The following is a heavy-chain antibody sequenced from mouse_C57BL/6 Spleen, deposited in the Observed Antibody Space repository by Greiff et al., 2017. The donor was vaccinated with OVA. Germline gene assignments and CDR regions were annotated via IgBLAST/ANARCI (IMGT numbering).Heavy chain of an antibody. CDR3: ARGILSEGFAC. CDR2: IYPGSGST. Sequence: QVQLQQPGAALVKPGASVKMSCKASGYTFTSYWITWVKQRPGQGLEWIGDIYPGSGSTNYNEKFKSKATLTVDTSSSTAYMRLSSLTSEDSAVYYCARGILSEGFACWGQGTLVTVSA. D-gene: IGHD6-2*01. J-gene: IGHJ3*01. CDR1: GYTFTSYW. V-gene: IGHV1-55*01.